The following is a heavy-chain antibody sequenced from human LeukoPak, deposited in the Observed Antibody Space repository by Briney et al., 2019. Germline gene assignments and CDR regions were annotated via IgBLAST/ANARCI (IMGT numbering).Heavy chain of an antibody. J-gene: IGHJ4*02. Sequence: ASVKHSCKASGYTFTSYGISWVRQAPGQGLEWMGWISAYNGNTNYAQKLQGRVTMTTDTSTSTAYMELRSLRSDDTAVYYCARQRSIAQPAAYNYFDYWGQGTLVTVSS. D-gene: IGHD2-2*01. CDR1: GYTFTSYG. CDR3: ARQRSIAQPAAYNYFDY. V-gene: IGHV1-18*01. CDR2: ISAYNGNT.